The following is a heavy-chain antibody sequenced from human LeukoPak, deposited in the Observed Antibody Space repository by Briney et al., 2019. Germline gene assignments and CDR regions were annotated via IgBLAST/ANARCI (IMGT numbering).Heavy chain of an antibody. CDR3: AREVVAAPGTVDY. CDR2: IYYSGST. J-gene: IGHJ4*01. D-gene: IGHD6-13*01. V-gene: IGHV4-59*01. Sequence: SETLSLACTVSGGSISSYYWSWIRQPPGKGLEWIGYIYYSGSTNYNPSLKSRVTISVDTSKNQFSLKLSSVTAADTAVYYCAREVVAAPGTVDYWGQGTLVTVAS. CDR1: GGSISSYY.